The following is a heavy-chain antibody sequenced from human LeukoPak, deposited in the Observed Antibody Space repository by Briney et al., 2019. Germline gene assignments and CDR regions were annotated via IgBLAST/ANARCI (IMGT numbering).Heavy chain of an antibody. D-gene: IGHD3-10*01. CDR2: IIPIFGTA. CDR3: ATTMVRGVIRSGMDV. V-gene: IGHV1-69*06. J-gene: IGHJ6*04. CDR1: GGTFSSYA. Sequence: SVDVSCKASGGTFSSYAISWVRQAPGQGLEWMGWIIPIFGTANYAQKFQGRVTITADKSTSTAYMELSSLRSEYTAVYYCATTMVRGVIRSGMDVWGKGTTVTVSS.